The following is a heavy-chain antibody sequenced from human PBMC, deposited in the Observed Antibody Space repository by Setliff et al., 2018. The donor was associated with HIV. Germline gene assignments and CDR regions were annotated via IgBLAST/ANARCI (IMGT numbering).Heavy chain of an antibody. D-gene: IGHD3-10*01. CDR3: ASGKGVRGVIITGGLDV. CDR2: MNPNSGDT. J-gene: IGHJ6*04. CDR1: GHTFSNYD. Sequence: ASVKVSCKASGHTFSNYDVIWVRRATGQGLEWMGWMNPNSGDTGYAQKFQGRVIVTRDTSISTAYMELSSLTSADTAVYYCASGKGVRGVIITGGLDVWGKGTTVTVSS. V-gene: IGHV1-8*01.